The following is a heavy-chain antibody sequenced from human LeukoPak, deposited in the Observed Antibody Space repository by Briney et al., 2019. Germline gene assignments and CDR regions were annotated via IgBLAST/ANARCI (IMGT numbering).Heavy chain of an antibody. Sequence: GGSLRLSCAAAGFTFSGYSMNWVRQAPGKGLEWVSSISSSSSYIYYADSVKGRFTISRDNAKKSLYLQMNSLRAEDTAVYYCAKVRIQLWDDAFDIWAKGQWSPSLQ. CDR2: ISSSSSYI. CDR3: AKVRIQLWDDAFDI. V-gene: IGHV3-21*01. J-gene: IGHJ3*02. D-gene: IGHD5-18*01. CDR1: GFTFSGYS.